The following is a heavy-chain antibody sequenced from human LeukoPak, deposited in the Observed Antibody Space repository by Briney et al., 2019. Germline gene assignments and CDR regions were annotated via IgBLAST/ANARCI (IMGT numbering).Heavy chain of an antibody. CDR3: ARARGGTAPGDI. V-gene: IGHV1-3*01. Sequence: ASVKVSCKASGYTFTSYAMHWVRQAPGQRLEWMGWINAGNGNTKYSQKFQGRVTITRDTSASTAYMELSSLRSEDTAVYYCARARGGTAPGDIWGQRTMVTVSS. CDR1: GYTFTSYA. J-gene: IGHJ3*02. D-gene: IGHD1-1*01. CDR2: INAGNGNT.